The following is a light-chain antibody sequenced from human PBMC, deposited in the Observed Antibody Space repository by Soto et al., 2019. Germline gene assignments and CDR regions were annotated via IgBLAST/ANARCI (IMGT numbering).Light chain of an antibody. J-gene: IGKJ5*01. Sequence: EVVMTQSPATLSVSPGVTATLSCRASQNVGSNLAWYQQKPGQAPMLFIYGASTTAAGISARFSGSGSVTEFTLTISSLPSEDFAVYYFQQYNNWPITFGQGTRLENK. CDR2: GAS. CDR1: QNVGSN. V-gene: IGKV3-15*01. CDR3: QQYNNWPIT.